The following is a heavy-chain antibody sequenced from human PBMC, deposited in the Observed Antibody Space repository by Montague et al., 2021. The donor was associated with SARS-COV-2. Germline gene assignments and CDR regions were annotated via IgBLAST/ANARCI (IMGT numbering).Heavy chain of an antibody. CDR2: ISHSGST. D-gene: IGHD3-3*01. V-gene: IGHV4-34*01. J-gene: IGHJ6*02. Sequence: SETLSLTCAVYGGSLSGYYWSWIRQPPGEGLEWIAEISHSGSTSYNPSLKSRVTISVDTSKNQYSLKLSSATAADTAVYYCARHPWHITIFGVVTRYGMDVWGQGTTVTVSS. CDR1: GGSLSGYY. CDR3: ARHPWHITIFGVVTRYGMDV.